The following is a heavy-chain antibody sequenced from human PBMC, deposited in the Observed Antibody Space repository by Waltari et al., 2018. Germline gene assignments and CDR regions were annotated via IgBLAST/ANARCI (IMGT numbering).Heavy chain of an antibody. J-gene: IGHJ3*02. V-gene: IGHV3-74*01. D-gene: IGHD4-17*01. CDR1: GFTFSSYW. CDR2: IKSEGSST. CDR3: ARGRDDYPLSAFDT. Sequence: EVQLVESGGGLVQPGGSLRLSCAASGFTFSSYWMHWVRQAPGKAVVWVSRIKSEGSSTTYADSVKGRFTISRDNAKNTLSLQMNSLRGEDTAVYYCARGRDDYPLSAFDTWGQGTMVTVSS.